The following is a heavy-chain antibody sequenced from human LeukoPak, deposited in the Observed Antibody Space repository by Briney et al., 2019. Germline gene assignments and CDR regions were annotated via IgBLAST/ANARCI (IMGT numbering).Heavy chain of an antibody. D-gene: IGHD7-27*01. CDR3: ARGRLGTGDWFDP. CDR1: GGTFSSFA. Sequence: SVKVSCKASGGTFSSFAISWVRQAPGQGLEWMGGIIPIFGTANYAQKFQGRVTITTDESTSTAYMELSSLRSEDTAVYYCARGRLGTGDWFDPWGQGTLVTVSS. V-gene: IGHV1-69*05. J-gene: IGHJ5*02. CDR2: IIPIFGTA.